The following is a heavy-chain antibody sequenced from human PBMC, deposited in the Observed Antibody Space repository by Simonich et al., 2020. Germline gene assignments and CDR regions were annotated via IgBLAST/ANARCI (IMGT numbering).Heavy chain of an antibody. Sequence: EVQLVESGGGLVQPGGSLRLSCAASGFTFGSYWMSWVGKAPGRGLEWVANIKQDGSEKYYVDSVKGRFTISRDNAKNSLYLQMNSRRAEDTAVYYCARDGLGTAYYYYMDVWGKGTTVTVSS. CDR3: ARDGLGTAYYYYMDV. CDR2: IKQDGSEK. V-gene: IGHV3-7*01. J-gene: IGHJ6*03. D-gene: IGHD7-27*01. CDR1: GFTFGSYW.